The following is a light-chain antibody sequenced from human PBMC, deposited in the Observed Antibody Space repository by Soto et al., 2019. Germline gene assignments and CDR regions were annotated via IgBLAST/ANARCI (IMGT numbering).Light chain of an antibody. CDR3: QQYGSSPQT. Sequence: EIVLTQSPGTLSLSPGERATLSCRASQTVKSNYLAWYQQKFGQAPRLLIYNASNRATGIPDRFSGSGSGTDFTLTISRLEPEDFAVYYCQQYGSSPQTFGQGTKVEIK. CDR2: NAS. V-gene: IGKV3-20*01. CDR1: QTVKSNY. J-gene: IGKJ1*01.